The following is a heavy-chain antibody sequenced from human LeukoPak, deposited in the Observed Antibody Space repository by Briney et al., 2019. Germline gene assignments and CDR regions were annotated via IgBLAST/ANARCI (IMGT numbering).Heavy chain of an antibody. D-gene: IGHD6-19*01. V-gene: IGHV4-38-2*02. CDR1: GYSISSGYY. CDR2: IYHIGRT. Sequence: PSETLSLTCTVSGYSISSGYYWGWIRQPPGKGLEWIGGIYHIGRTYYNPSLKSRVTITVDTSKNQFSLKLSSVTAADTAVYYCARVRSIAVARRENWFDPWGQGTLVTVSS. J-gene: IGHJ5*02. CDR3: ARVRSIAVARRENWFDP.